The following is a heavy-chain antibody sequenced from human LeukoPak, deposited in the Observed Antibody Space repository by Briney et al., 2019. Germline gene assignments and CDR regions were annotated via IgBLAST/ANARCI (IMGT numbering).Heavy chain of an antibody. CDR2: ISGSGGST. CDR3: ASVRYCSSTSCYTGAFDI. J-gene: IGHJ3*02. V-gene: IGHV3-23*01. CDR1: GFTFCSYA. Sequence: GGPLRLSCAASGFTFCSYAMSWVRQAPGKGLEWVSAISGSGGSTYYADSVKGRFTISRDNSKNTLYLQMNSLRAEDTAVYCCASVRYCSSTSCYTGAFDIWGQGTMVTLSS. D-gene: IGHD2-2*02.